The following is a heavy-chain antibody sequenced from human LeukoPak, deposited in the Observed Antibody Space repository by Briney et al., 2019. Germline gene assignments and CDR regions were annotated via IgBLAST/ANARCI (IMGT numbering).Heavy chain of an antibody. D-gene: IGHD3-16*01. Sequence: GASVKVSCKASGYTFTSYYMHWVRQAPGQGLEWMGIINPSGGSTSYAQKFQGRVTMTRDMSTSTDYMELSSLRSEDTAVYYCTSPKYGGSQESGFDPWGQGTLVTVSS. V-gene: IGHV1-46*01. CDR1: GYTFTSYY. CDR2: INPSGGST. J-gene: IGHJ5*02. CDR3: TSPKYGGSQESGFDP.